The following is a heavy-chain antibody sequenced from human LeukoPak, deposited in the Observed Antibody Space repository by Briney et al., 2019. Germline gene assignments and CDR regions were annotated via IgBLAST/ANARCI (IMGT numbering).Heavy chain of an antibody. CDR1: GFTFSSYW. CDR3: ARDARDYDILPGYMDV. Sequence: GGSLRVSCAASGFTFSSYWMSWVRQAPGKGLEWVANIKQDGSEKYYVDFVKGRFSISRDNAKKSLYLQMNSLRAEDTAVYYCARDARDYDILPGYMDVWGKGTTVTVSS. D-gene: IGHD3-9*01. V-gene: IGHV3-7*01. J-gene: IGHJ6*03. CDR2: IKQDGSEK.